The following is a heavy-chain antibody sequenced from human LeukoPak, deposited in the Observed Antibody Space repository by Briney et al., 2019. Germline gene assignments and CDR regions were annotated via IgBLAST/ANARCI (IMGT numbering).Heavy chain of an antibody. J-gene: IGHJ3*02. CDR3: ARDLEDIVVVPDASNDAFDI. CDR2: INPSGGST. V-gene: IGHV1-46*01. D-gene: IGHD2-2*01. CDR1: GYTFTSYY. Sequence: ASVKVSCTASGYTFTSYYMHWVRQAPGQGLEWMGIINPSGGSTSYAQKFQGRVTMTRDTSTSTVYMELSSLRSEDTAVYYCARDLEDIVVVPDASNDAFDIWGQGTMVTVSS.